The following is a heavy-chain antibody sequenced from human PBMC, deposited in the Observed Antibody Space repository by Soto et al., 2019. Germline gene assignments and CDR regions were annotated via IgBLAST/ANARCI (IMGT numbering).Heavy chain of an antibody. Sequence: PSETLSLTCAVSGGSISSSNWWSWVRQPPGKGLEWIGEIYHSGSTNYNPSLKSRVTISVDKSKNQFSLKLNSVTAADTAVYYCARVHYTSGWYGDCWGQGTLVTVSS. CDR1: GGSISSSNW. CDR3: ARVHYTSGWYGDC. J-gene: IGHJ4*02. V-gene: IGHV4-4*02. D-gene: IGHD6-19*01. CDR2: IYHSGST.